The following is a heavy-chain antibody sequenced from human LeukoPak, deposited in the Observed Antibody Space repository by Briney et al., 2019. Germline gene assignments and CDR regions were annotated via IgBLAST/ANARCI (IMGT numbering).Heavy chain of an antibody. Sequence: SETLSLTCTVSGYSISSGYYLGWLRQPAGRVLEWIGSIYHSWSTYYNPSLKSRATISVDTSKNQLSLQLGSLTAADTAAYYRARDLSGDYPMYYFDYWGQGTLVTVSS. CDR2: IYHSWST. CDR1: GYSISSGYY. D-gene: IGHD3-3*01. V-gene: IGHV4-38-2*02. J-gene: IGHJ4*02. CDR3: ARDLSGDYPMYYFDY.